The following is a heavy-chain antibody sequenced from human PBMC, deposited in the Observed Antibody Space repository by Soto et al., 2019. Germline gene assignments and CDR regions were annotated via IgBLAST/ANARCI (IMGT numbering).Heavy chain of an antibody. CDR1: GGSFSGYY. D-gene: IGHD3-10*01. CDR3: ARRSLYYYGWGSFNWFDP. V-gene: IGHV4-34*01. J-gene: IGHJ5*02. CDR2: INHSGST. Sequence: SETLSLTCAVYGGSFSGYYWSWIRQPPGKGLEWIGEINHSGSTNYNPSLKSRVTISVDTSKNQFSLKLSSVTAADTAVYYCARRSLYYYGWGSFNWFDPWGQGTLVTVSS.